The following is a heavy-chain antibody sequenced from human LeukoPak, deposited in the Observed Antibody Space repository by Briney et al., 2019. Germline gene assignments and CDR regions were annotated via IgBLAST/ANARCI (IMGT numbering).Heavy chain of an antibody. Sequence: GGSLRLSCAASGFPFSSYWMAWVRQAPGKGLEWVASIKQDGGETFYVDSVKGRFTISRDNAKNSLYLQMNSLRAEDTAVYYCARKDLRTSYWGQGTLVTVSS. CDR1: GFPFSSYW. V-gene: IGHV3-7*01. J-gene: IGHJ4*02. D-gene: IGHD5/OR15-5a*01. CDR2: IKQDGGET. CDR3: ARKDLRTSY.